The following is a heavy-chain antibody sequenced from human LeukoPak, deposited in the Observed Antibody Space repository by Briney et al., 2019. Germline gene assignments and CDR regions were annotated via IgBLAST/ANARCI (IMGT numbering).Heavy chain of an antibody. D-gene: IGHD6-13*01. CDR2: IWYGGSNK. Sequence: GGSLRLSCAASGFTFSNYGMHWVRQAPGKGLEWVALIWYGGSNKYYADSVKGRFTISRDNSKNTLYLQMNSLRAEDTAVYYCARGDGAPYSSLFDYWGQGTLVTVSS. V-gene: IGHV3-30*02. J-gene: IGHJ4*02. CDR1: GFTFSNYG. CDR3: ARGDGAPYSSLFDY.